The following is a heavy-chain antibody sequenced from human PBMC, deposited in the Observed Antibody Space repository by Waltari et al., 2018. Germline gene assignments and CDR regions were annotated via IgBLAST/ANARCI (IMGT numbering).Heavy chain of an antibody. CDR1: GGSISSSSYY. CDR2: IYYSGST. CDR3: ASTVYYDSSGWTYYFDY. J-gene: IGHJ4*02. V-gene: IGHV4-39*01. D-gene: IGHD3-22*01. Sequence: QLQLQESGPGLVKPSETLSLTCTVSGGSISSSSYYWGWIRQPPGKGLEWIGSIYYSGSTYDNPSHKSRVTISVDTSKNQFSLKLSSVTAADTAVYYCASTVYYDSSGWTYYFDYWGQGTLVTVSS.